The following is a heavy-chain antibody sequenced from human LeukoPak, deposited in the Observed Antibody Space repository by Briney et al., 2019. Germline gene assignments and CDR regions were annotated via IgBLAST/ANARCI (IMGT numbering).Heavy chain of an antibody. CDR3: ARKGDGAFDI. CDR1: GFTFSSYD. J-gene: IGHJ3*02. V-gene: IGHV3-13*01. Sequence: GGSMRLSCAASGFTFSSYDMHWIRQDTGKGLEWVSAIGTIGDTYYTGSVKGRFTISRENAKNSLYLQMNSLRAGDTAAYYCARKGDGAFDIWGQGTMVTVSS. CDR2: IGTIGDT. D-gene: IGHD3-16*01.